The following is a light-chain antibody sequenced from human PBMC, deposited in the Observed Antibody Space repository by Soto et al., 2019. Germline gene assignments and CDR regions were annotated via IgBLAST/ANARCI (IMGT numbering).Light chain of an antibody. CDR1: SSNIGSNN. Sequence: QSVLTQPPSASGTPGQRVTTSCSGSSSNIGSNNVLWYQQFPGTAPKVVIYGSNQRPSGVPDRFTGSKSGTSASLAISGLRSEDEADYYCATWDDNLRVFGGGTKLTVL. CDR2: GSN. V-gene: IGLV1-47*01. J-gene: IGLJ3*02. CDR3: ATWDDNLRV.